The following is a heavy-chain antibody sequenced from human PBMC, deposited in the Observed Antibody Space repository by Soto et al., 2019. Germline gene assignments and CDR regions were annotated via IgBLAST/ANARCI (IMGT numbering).Heavy chain of an antibody. CDR3: ARDLGSYYYDSSGYYF. CDR1: GFTFSSYS. D-gene: IGHD3-22*01. Sequence: GGSLRLSCAASGFTFSSYSMNWVRQAPGKGLEWVSSISSSSSYIYYADSVKGRFTISRDNAKNSLYLQMNSLRAEDTAVYYCARDLGSYYYDSSGYYFWGQGTLVTVSS. CDR2: ISSSSSYI. V-gene: IGHV3-21*01. J-gene: IGHJ4*02.